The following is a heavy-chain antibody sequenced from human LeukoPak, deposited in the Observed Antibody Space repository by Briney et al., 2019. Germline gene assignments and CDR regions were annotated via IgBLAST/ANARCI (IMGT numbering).Heavy chain of an antibody. D-gene: IGHD6-13*01. Sequence: SGTLSLTCTVSGYSISSGYYWGWIRQPPGKGLEWIGSIYHSGSTYYNPSLKSRVTISVDTSKNQFSLKLSSVTAADTAVYYCAREAQYSSSWNDYWGQGTLVTVSS. V-gene: IGHV4-38-2*02. J-gene: IGHJ4*02. CDR2: IYHSGST. CDR1: GYSISSGYY. CDR3: AREAQYSSSWNDY.